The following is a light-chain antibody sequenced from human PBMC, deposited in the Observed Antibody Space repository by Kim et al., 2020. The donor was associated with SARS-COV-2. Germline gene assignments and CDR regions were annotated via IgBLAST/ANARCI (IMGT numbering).Light chain of an antibody. CDR1: QSVSNNY. J-gene: IGKJ1*01. CDR3: HQYGSSPWT. Sequence: PGERATLSCRASQSVSNNYLAWYQQKPGQAPRLLIYGASDRATGIPDRFSGSGSGTDFTLTISRLEPEDFAVYYCHQYGSSPWTFGQGTKVDIK. V-gene: IGKV3-20*01. CDR2: GAS.